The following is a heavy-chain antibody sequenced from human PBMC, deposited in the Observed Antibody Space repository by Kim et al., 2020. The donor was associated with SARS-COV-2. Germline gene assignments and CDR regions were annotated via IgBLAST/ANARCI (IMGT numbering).Heavy chain of an antibody. CDR1: GYTFTSYG. D-gene: IGHD3-3*01. CDR2: ISAYNGNT. V-gene: IGHV1-18*01. Sequence: ASVKVSCKASGYTFTSYGISWVRQAPGQGLEWMGWISAYNGNTKYAQKLQGRVTMTTDASTSTAYMELRILRSDDTAVYYCAGESGITIFGVAPVYYYYGMDVWGQGTTVTVS. CDR3: AGESGITIFGVAPVYYYYGMDV. J-gene: IGHJ6*02.